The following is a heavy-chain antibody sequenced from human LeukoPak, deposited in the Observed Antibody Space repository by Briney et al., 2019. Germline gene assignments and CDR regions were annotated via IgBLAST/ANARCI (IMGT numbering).Heavy chain of an antibody. J-gene: IGHJ4*02. D-gene: IGHD3-9*01. V-gene: IGHV4-59*01. CDR2: IYYSGST. Sequence: SETLSLTCTVSGGSISSYYWSWIRQPPGKGLEWTGYIYYSGSTNYNPSLKSRVTISVDTSKNQFSLKLSSVTAADTAVYYCARAIYDILTGGYYFDYWGQGTLVTVSS. CDR1: GGSISSYY. CDR3: ARAIYDILTGGYYFDY.